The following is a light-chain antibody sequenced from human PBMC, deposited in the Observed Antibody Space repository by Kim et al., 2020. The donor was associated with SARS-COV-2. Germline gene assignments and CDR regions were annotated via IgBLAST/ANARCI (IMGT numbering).Light chain of an antibody. Sequence: ASVGDRVTITCRASQAIGNHVAWYQQKPGTAPKRLIYGASSLQSGVPSRFSGSGSGTEFTLTISSLQPEDFTTYYCLYHNNHLLNFGGGTKVDIK. V-gene: IGKV1-17*01. CDR3: LYHNNHLLN. CDR2: GAS. CDR1: QAIGNH. J-gene: IGKJ4*01.